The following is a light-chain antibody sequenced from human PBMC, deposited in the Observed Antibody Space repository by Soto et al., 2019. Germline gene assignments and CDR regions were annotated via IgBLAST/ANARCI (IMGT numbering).Light chain of an antibody. J-gene: IGLJ1*01. Sequence: QSALTQPASVSGSPGQSITISCTGTSIDVGGYNYVSWYQQHPGKAPKFMIYDVSNRPSGVSNRFSGSKSGNTASLTISGLQAEDEADYYCSSYTTSNTRQIVFGTGTKVTVL. V-gene: IGLV2-14*01. CDR3: SSYTTSNTRQIV. CDR1: SIDVGGYNY. CDR2: DVS.